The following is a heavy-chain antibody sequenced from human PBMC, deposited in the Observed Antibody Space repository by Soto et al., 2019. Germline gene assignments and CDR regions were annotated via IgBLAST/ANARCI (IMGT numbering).Heavy chain of an antibody. V-gene: IGHV1-18*01. D-gene: IGHD7-27*01. J-gene: IGHJ4*02. Sequence: ASVKVSCKASGYTFTSYGISWVRQAPGQGLEWMGWISAYNGNTNYAQKLQGRVTMTKKTSTSTAYMELRGLRSDDTAVYYCARDRLGIRFHFDYWGQGTLVTVSS. CDR3: ARDRLGIRFHFDY. CDR1: GYTFTSYG. CDR2: ISAYNGNT.